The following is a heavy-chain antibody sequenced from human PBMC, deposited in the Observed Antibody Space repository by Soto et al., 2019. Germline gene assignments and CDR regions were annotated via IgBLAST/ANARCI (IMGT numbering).Heavy chain of an antibody. V-gene: IGHV3-30-3*01. CDR3: ARASSSSGSNN. CDR2: ISYDGSNK. Sequence: QVPLVESGGGVVQPGRSLRLSCAASGFTFSSYAMHWVRQAPGKGLEWVAVISYDGSNKYYADSVKGRFTISRDNSKNTLYLQMNSLRAEDTAVYYCARASSSSGSNNWGQGTLVTVSS. D-gene: IGHD6-6*01. CDR1: GFTFSSYA. J-gene: IGHJ4*02.